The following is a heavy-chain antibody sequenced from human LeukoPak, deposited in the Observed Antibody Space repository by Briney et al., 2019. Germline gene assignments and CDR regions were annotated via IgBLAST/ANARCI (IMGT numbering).Heavy chain of an antibody. D-gene: IGHD6-19*01. CDR3: AGGTRDSGLK. CDR2: ISIGSTYI. Sequence: GGSLRLSCAASGFTFSNYIINWVRQAPGKGLEWVSSISIGSTYIYYADSVKGRFTISRDNAKSSLYLQMNSLRAEDTAVYYCAGGTRDSGLKWGPGTSVTVSS. J-gene: IGHJ4*02. CDR1: GFTFSNYI. V-gene: IGHV3-21*01.